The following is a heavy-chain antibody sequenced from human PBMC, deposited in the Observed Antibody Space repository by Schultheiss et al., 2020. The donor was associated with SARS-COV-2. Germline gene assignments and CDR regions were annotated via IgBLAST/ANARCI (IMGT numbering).Heavy chain of an antibody. CDR3: ARWFNNDYGDL. D-gene: IGHD4/OR15-4a*01. V-gene: IGHV3-48*01. CDR2: ISSSSETI. J-gene: IGHJ5*02. CDR1: GFNFISYS. Sequence: GSLRLSCAASGFNFISYSMNWVRQAPGRGLEWLSYISSSSETIYYADSVKGRFTISRDNGKNSVYLQMNSLRAEDTAVYYCARWFNNDYGDLWGQGTVVTVSS.